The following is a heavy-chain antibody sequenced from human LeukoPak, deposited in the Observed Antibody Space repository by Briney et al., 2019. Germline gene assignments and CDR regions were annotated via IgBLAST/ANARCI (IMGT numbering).Heavy chain of an antibody. CDR1: GGSISSYY. CDR3: ARVSYDYVWGSYRYRFDY. V-gene: IGHV4-59*01. Sequence: PSETLSLTCTVSGGSISSYYWSWIRQPPGKGLEWIGYIYYSGSTNYNPSLKSRVTISVDTSKNQFSLKPSSVTAADTAVYYCARVSYDYVWGSYRYRFDYWGQGTLVTVSS. CDR2: IYYSGST. J-gene: IGHJ4*02. D-gene: IGHD3-16*02.